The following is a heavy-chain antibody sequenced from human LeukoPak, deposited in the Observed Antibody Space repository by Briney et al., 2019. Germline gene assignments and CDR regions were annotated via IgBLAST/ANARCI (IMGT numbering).Heavy chain of an antibody. Sequence: PGGSLRLSCATSGFTFSTYWMSWVRQTPGRVLEWVAKIKPDGSEAPYVDSVKGRFTISRDNAKNSVYLQMNSLRVEDTAVYYCARGQLADDQWGQGALVTVSS. CDR3: ARGQLADDQ. D-gene: IGHD2-15*01. CDR2: IKPDGSEA. V-gene: IGHV3-7*01. J-gene: IGHJ4*02. CDR1: GFTFSTYW.